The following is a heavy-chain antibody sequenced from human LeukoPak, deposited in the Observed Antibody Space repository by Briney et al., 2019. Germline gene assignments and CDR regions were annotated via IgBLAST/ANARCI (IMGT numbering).Heavy chain of an antibody. J-gene: IGHJ4*02. CDR2: MYYGGSS. D-gene: IGHD6-19*01. CDR3: ARTDVDSSGWSPILDY. V-gene: IGHV4-39*01. CDR1: GGSISSSGYY. Sequence: SETLSLTCTVSGGSISSSGYYWGWIRQPPGKGLEWIGSMYYGGSSYYNPSLKSRVTISVDTSKNQFSLKLSSVTAADTAVYYCARTDVDSSGWSPILDYWGQGTLVTVPS.